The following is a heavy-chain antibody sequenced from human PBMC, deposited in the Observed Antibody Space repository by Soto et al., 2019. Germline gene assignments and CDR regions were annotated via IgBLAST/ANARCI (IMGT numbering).Heavy chain of an antibody. J-gene: IGHJ4*02. CDR1: GFTFSSYG. Sequence: PGGSLRLSCAASGFTFSSYGMHWVRQAPGKGLEWVAVISYDGSNKYYADSVKGRFTISRDNSKNTLYLQMNSLRAEDTAFYYCAKPVLYYDILTYFDYWGQGTLVTVSS. V-gene: IGHV3-30*18. CDR3: AKPVLYYDILTYFDY. CDR2: ISYDGSNK. D-gene: IGHD3-9*01.